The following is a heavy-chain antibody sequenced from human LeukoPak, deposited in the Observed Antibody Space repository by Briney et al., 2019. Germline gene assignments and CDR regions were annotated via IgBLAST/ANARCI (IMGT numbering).Heavy chain of an antibody. V-gene: IGHV1-2*02. D-gene: IGHD2-8*01. CDR2: INPNSGGT. Sequence: ASVKVSCKASGYTFTGYYMHWVRQAPGQGLEWMGWINPNSGGTNYAQKFQGRVTMTRDTSISTAYMELSRLRSDDTAVYYCARNDIVLMVYDDWGQGTLVTASS. J-gene: IGHJ4*02. CDR3: ARNDIVLMVYDD. CDR1: GYTFTGYY.